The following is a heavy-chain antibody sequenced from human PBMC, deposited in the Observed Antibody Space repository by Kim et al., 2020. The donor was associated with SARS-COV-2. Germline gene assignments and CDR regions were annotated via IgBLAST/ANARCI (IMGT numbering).Heavy chain of an antibody. Sequence: GGSLRLSCAASGFTFSSYAMHWVRQAPGKGLEWVAVISYDGSNKYYADSVKGRFTISRDNSKNTLYLQMNSLRAGDTAVYYCARGRLLWFGELFDYWGQGTLVTVSS. J-gene: IGHJ4*02. D-gene: IGHD3-10*01. V-gene: IGHV3-30*04. CDR1: GFTFSSYA. CDR3: ARGRLLWFGELFDY. CDR2: ISYDGSNK.